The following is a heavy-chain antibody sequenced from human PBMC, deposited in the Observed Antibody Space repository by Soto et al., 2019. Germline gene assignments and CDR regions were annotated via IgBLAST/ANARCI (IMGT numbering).Heavy chain of an antibody. CDR3: AREGSSSSWYEGYWYFDL. V-gene: IGHV1-18*01. CDR2: ISAYNGNT. CDR1: GYTFTSYG. J-gene: IGHJ2*01. Sequence: QVQLVQSGAEVKKPGASVKVSCKASGYTFTSYGISWVRQAPGQGLEWMGWISAYNGNTNYAQKLQGRVNMTTDTSTSTAYVELRSLRSDDTAVYYCAREGSSSSWYEGYWYFDLWGRGTLVTVSS. D-gene: IGHD6-13*01.